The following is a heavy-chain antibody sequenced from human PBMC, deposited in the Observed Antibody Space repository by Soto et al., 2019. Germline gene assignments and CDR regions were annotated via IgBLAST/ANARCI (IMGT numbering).Heavy chain of an antibody. J-gene: IGHJ6*02. V-gene: IGHV3-30-3*01. CDR1: GFTFSSYA. D-gene: IGHD3-3*01. Sequence: GSLRLSCAASGFTFSSYAMHWVRQAPGKGLEWVAVISYDGSNKYYADSVKGRFTISRDNSKNTLYLQMNSLRAEDTAVYYCARDSSFWSGYPRLSYGMDVWGQGTTVTVSS. CDR2: ISYDGSNK. CDR3: ARDSSFWSGYPRLSYGMDV.